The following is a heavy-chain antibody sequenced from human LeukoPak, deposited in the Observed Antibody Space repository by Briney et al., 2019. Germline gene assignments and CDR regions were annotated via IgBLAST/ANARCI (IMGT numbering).Heavy chain of an antibody. D-gene: IGHD6-13*01. CDR1: GGSMSSYY. J-gene: IGHJ4*02. CDR3: ARSAGSTWGTDS. CDR2: MYYSGTS. Sequence: SETLSLTCTVSGGSMSSYYWSWIRQPPGKGLEYIGYMYYSGTSKYNPSLKSRVTISLDTSKNQFSLRLNSVTAADTAVYYCARSAGSTWGTDSWGQGTLVTVSS. V-gene: IGHV4-59*13.